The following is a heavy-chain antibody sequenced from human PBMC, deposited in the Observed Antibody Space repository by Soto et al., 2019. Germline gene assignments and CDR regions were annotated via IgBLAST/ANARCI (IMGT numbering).Heavy chain of an antibody. D-gene: IGHD6-13*01. CDR3: ARDLNSAAAAGTTPLYYYYYGMDV. Sequence: PGGSLRLSCAASGFTFSSYAMHWVRQAPGKGLEWVAVISYDGSNKYYADSVKGRFTISRDNSKNTLYLQMNSLRAEDTAVYYCARDLNSAAAAGTTPLYYYYYGMDVWGQGTTVTVSS. V-gene: IGHV3-30-3*01. J-gene: IGHJ6*02. CDR2: ISYDGSNK. CDR1: GFTFSSYA.